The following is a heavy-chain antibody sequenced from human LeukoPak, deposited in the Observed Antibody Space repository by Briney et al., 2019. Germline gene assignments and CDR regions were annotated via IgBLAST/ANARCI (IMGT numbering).Heavy chain of an antibody. CDR1: GGTFSNYA. J-gene: IGHJ3*02. D-gene: IGHD3-10*01. CDR2: MNPNSGNT. Sequence: ASVKVSCKASGGTFSNYAINWVRQATGQGLEWMGWMNPNSGNTGYAQKFQGRVTMTRNTSISTAYMELSSLRSEDTAVYYCARGSYYGSGSDGDIWGRGTMVTVSS. V-gene: IGHV1-8*02. CDR3: ARGSYYGSGSDGDI.